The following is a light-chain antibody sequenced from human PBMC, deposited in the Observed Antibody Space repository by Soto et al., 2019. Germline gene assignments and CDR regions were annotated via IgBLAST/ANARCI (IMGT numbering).Light chain of an antibody. J-gene: IGKJ4*01. CDR1: QSVSSN. CDR3: QQYNNWPQLT. V-gene: IGKV3-15*01. CDR2: GAS. Sequence: EIVMTQSPAPLSVSPGERATLSCRASQSVSSNLAWYQQKPGQAPRLLIYGASTRATGIPARFSGSGSGTEFNLTISSLQSEDFAVYYCQQYNNWPQLTFGGGTKVEIK.